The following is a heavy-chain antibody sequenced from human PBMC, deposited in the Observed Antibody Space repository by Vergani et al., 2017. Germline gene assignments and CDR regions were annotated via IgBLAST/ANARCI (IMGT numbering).Heavy chain of an antibody. V-gene: IGHV2-26*01. J-gene: IGHJ2*01. CDR2: IFSNDEK. Sequence: QVTLQESGPVLVKPTETLTLTCTVSGFSLSNARMGVSWIRQPPGKALEWLAHIFSNDEKSYSTSLKSRLTISKDTSKSQVVLTMTNMDPVDTATYYCARRRVYYDSSGYLDWYFDLWGRGTLVTVSS. D-gene: IGHD3-22*01. CDR3: ARRRVYYDSSGYLDWYFDL. CDR1: GFSLSNARMG.